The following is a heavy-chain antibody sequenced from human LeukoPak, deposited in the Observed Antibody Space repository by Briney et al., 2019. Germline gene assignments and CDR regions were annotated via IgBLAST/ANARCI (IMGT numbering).Heavy chain of an antibody. V-gene: IGHV3-66*02. Sequence: GGSLRLSCAASGFTFSSYAMSWVRQAPGKGLEWVSVIYSGGSTYYADSVKGRFTISRDNSKNTLYLQMNSLRAEDTAVYYCAREVSSSGYYTIDYYFDYWGQGTLVTVSS. CDR2: IYSGGST. J-gene: IGHJ4*02. CDR1: GFTFSSYA. CDR3: AREVSSSGYYTIDYYFDY. D-gene: IGHD3-22*01.